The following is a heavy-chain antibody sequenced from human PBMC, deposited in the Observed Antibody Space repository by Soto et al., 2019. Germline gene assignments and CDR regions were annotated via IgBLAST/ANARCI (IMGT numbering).Heavy chain of an antibody. V-gene: IGHV3-9*01. J-gene: IGHJ6*04. CDR1: GFTFDDYA. D-gene: IGHD2-2*01. CDR3: AKGLVPAAPWYYGMDV. Sequence: VQLVESGGGLVQPGRSLRLSCAASGFTFDDYAMHWVRQAPGKGLEWVSGISWNSGSIGYADSVKGRFTISRDNAKNSLYLQMNSLRAEDTALYYCAKGLVPAAPWYYGMDVWGEGTTVTVSS. CDR2: ISWNSGSI.